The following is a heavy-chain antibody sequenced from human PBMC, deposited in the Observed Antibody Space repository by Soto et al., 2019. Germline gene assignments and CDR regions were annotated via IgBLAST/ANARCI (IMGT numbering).Heavy chain of an antibody. CDR3: ARRERYYYYYGRDV. CDR2: ISYDGSNK. D-gene: IGHD1-26*01. V-gene: IGHV3-30-3*01. Sequence: QVQLVESGGGVVQPGRSLRLSCAASGFTFSSYAMHWVRQAPGKGLEWVAVISYDGSNKYYADSVKGRFTISRDNSKNTLYLQMNSLRAEDTAVYYCARRERYYYYYGRDVWGQGTTVTVSS. J-gene: IGHJ6*02. CDR1: GFTFSSYA.